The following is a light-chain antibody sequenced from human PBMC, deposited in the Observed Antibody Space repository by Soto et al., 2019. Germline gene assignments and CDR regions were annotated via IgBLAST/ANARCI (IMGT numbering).Light chain of an antibody. CDR2: DVT. CDR1: SSDVGGYNY. V-gene: IGLV2-14*01. Sequence: QSALTQPASVSGSPGQSITISCTGTSSDVGGYNYVSWYQQQPGRAPKLMIHDVTYRPSGVSYRFSGSKSGHTASLTISGLQAEDEADYYCISYTDHNLYVFGTGTKLTVL. J-gene: IGLJ1*01. CDR3: ISYTDHNLYV.